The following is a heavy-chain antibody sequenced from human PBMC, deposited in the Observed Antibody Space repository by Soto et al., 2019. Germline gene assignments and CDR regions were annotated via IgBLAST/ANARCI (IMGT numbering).Heavy chain of an antibody. CDR3: ARLPSKKYYYDSSGYLYFDY. Sequence: SETLSLTCTVSGGSISSSSYYWGWIRQPPGKGLEWIGSIYYSGSTYYNPSLKSRVTISVDTSKNQFSLKLSSVTAADTAVYYCARLPSKKYYYDSSGYLYFDYWGQGTLVNVSS. CDR2: IYYSGST. V-gene: IGHV4-39*01. J-gene: IGHJ4*02. D-gene: IGHD3-22*01. CDR1: GGSISSSSYY.